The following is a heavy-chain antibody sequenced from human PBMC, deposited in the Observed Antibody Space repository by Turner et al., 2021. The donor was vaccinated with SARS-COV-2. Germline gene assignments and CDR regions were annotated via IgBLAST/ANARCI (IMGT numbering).Heavy chain of an antibody. J-gene: IGHJ6*02. CDR1: GGSIRSSSYY. D-gene: IGHD3-22*01. CDR2: IYYSGST. Sequence: QLQLQESGPGLVKPSENLSLTCTVSGGSIRSSSYYWGWIRQPPGKGLEWIGNIYYSGSTYYNPSLKSRVTISVDTSKNQFSLKLSSVTATDTAVYYCARRLVVQGTDDYSYYYGMDVWGQGTTVTVSS. V-gene: IGHV4-39*01. CDR3: ARRLVVQGTDDYSYYYGMDV.